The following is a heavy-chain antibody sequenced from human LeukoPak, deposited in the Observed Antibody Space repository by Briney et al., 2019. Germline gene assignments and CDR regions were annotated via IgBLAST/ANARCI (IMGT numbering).Heavy chain of an antibody. Sequence: GGSLRLSCAASGFTFTNYAMHWVRQAPGKGLEWVAVISYVGTNKYYADSVKGRFTISRDNSKNTLYLQMNSLRVEDTAVYYCARDGGYFDRLAYFFDYWGQGALVPVSS. V-gene: IGHV3-30*04. J-gene: IGHJ4*02. CDR3: ARDGGYFDRLAYFFDY. CDR1: GFTFTNYA. D-gene: IGHD3-9*01. CDR2: ISYVGTNK.